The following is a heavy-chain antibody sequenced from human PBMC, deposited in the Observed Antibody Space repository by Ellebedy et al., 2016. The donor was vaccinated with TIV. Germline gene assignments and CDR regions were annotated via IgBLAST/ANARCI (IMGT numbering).Heavy chain of an antibody. J-gene: IGHJ4*02. CDR2: IYYSGST. CDR3: AGTYDILTGYYFDY. V-gene: IGHV4-59*01. Sequence: MPSETLSLTCTVSGGSISSYYWSWIRQPPGKGLEWIGYIYYSGSTEYNPSLKSRVTISVDTSKNQFSLKLSSVTAADTAVYYCAGTYDILTGYYFDYWGQGTLVTVSS. CDR1: GGSISSYY. D-gene: IGHD3-9*01.